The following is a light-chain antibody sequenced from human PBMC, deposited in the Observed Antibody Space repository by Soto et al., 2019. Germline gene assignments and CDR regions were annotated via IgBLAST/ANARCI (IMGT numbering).Light chain of an antibody. Sequence: DIQMTQSPSTLSGSVGDRVTITCRASQTISSWLAWYQQKPGKAPKLLIYKASTLKSGVPSRFSGSGSGAEVTLTSSSLQPDGFATYYCQHYYSYSEAFGQGTKVDIK. CDR3: QHYYSYSEA. V-gene: IGKV1-5*03. CDR2: KAS. J-gene: IGKJ1*01. CDR1: QTISSW.